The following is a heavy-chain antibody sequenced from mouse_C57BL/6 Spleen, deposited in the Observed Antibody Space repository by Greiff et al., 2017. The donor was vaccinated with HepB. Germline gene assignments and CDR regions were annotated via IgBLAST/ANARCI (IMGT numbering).Heavy chain of an antibody. CDR1: GYTFTDYY. Sequence: VQLQQSGPELVKPGASVKISCKASGYTFTDYYMNWVKQSHGKSLEWIGDINPNNGGTSYNQKFKGKATLTVDKSSSTAYMELRSLTSEDSAVYYCARRDYDVPYAMDYWGQGTSVTVSS. D-gene: IGHD2-4*01. V-gene: IGHV1-26*01. J-gene: IGHJ4*01. CDR3: ARRDYDVPYAMDY. CDR2: INPNNGGT.